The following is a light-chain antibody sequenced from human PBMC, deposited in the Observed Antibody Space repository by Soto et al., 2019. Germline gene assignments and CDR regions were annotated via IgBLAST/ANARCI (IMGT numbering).Light chain of an antibody. Sequence: IQMTHSRSTLSASVGDRVTITCRASQSISSWLAWYQQKPGKAPKLLIYDASSLESGVPSSFSGSGSGTEFTLTISSLQPDDFATYYCEKYNTHPWAFGHGTKVDIK. V-gene: IGKV1-5*01. J-gene: IGKJ1*01. CDR1: QSISSW. CDR3: EKYNTHPWA. CDR2: DAS.